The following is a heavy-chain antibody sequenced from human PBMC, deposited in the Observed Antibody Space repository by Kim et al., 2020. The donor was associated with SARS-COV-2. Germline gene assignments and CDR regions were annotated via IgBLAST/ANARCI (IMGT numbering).Heavy chain of an antibody. V-gene: IGHV4-30-4*01. CDR3: ASQPDY. CDR2: YYSGST. J-gene: IGHJ4*02. Sequence: YYSGSTYYNPSLTSRVTISVDTSKNQFSLRLSSVTAADTAVYYCASQPDYWGQGTLVTVSS.